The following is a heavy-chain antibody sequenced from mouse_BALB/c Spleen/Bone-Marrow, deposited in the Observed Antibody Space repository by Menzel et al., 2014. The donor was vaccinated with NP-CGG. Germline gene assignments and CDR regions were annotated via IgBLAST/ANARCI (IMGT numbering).Heavy chain of an antibody. CDR1: GFTFSSYS. D-gene: IGHD3-1*01. V-gene: IGHV5-12-2*01. Sequence: EVQGVESGGGLVQPGGSLKLSCAASGFTFSSYSVSWVRQTPEKRLEWVAYISNGGGSTYYPDTVKGRFTISRDNAKNTLYLQMSSLKSEDTAMYYCARQLGLRVDYWGQGSSVTVSS. J-gene: IGHJ4*01. CDR2: ISNGGGST. CDR3: ARQLGLRVDY.